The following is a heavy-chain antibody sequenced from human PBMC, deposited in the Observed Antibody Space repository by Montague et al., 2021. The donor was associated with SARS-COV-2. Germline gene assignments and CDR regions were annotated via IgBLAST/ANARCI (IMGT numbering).Heavy chain of an antibody. V-gene: IGHV4-34*01. Sequence: SETLSLTCAVHGTSLSGYYWNWIRQPPGKGLEWIGEINHGGSTKYSPSLKSRLTISADTSKNQFSLKLTSVAAADTAVYYCARLRDGVVPSPILGVGPFYSYYYMDVWGRGTPVTVSS. J-gene: IGHJ6*03. CDR2: INHGGST. CDR1: GTSLSGYY. D-gene: IGHD3-10*01. CDR3: ARLRDGVVPSPILGVGPFYSYYYMDV.